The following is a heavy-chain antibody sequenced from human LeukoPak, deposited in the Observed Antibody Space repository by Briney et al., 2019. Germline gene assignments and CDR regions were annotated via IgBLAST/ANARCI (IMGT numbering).Heavy chain of an antibody. CDR1: GFIFSTYS. J-gene: IGHJ6*03. V-gene: IGHV3-48*01. Sequence: PGGSLRLSCAASGFIFSTYSMNWVRQAPGKGLESVSYISSNTGTTYYADSVKGRFTMSRDNSKKSLYLQMNSLRAEDTGIYYCATCTTCSSSCYYCHMDVWGKGTTVTVSS. CDR2: ISSNTGTT. D-gene: IGHD2-2*01. CDR3: ATCTTCSSSCYYCHMDV.